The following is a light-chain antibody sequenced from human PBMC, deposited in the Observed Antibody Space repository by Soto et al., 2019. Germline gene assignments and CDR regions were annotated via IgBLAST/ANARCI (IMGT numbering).Light chain of an antibody. CDR1: QDISSY. V-gene: IGKV1-9*01. Sequence: DIQLTQSPSFLSASIGDRVTITCRASQDISSYLAWYQQKPGKAPNLLIYAASSLQSGVPSRFSGSGSGTEFTLTISRLQPEDFATYYCQQLNSYAITFGQGTRLEIK. J-gene: IGKJ5*01. CDR2: AAS. CDR3: QQLNSYAIT.